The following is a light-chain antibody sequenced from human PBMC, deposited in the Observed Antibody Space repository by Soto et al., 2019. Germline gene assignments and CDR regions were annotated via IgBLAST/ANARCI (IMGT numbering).Light chain of an antibody. Sequence: QSALTQPPSASGSPGQSVTVSCTGTSSDGGGHNYVSWYQQHPGKAPKLIIYEVSERPSGVPDRFSGSKSGNTASLTVSGLQVEDEADYYCSSYAGSNKVIFGEGTKLTVL. J-gene: IGLJ2*01. CDR3: SSYAGSNKVI. V-gene: IGLV2-8*01. CDR1: SSDGGGHNY. CDR2: EVS.